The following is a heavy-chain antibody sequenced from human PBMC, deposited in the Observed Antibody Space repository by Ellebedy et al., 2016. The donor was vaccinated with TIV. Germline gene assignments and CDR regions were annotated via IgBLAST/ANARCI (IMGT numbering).Heavy chain of an antibody. Sequence: GESLKISCAASGFTFSSYSMNWVRQAPGKGLEWVSYISNSGTIDYAESVKGRFTITRDNAKNSLYLQMNSLRAEDTAVYYCATDDEDSLTGRNAMDVWGQGTTVTVSS. D-gene: IGHD3-9*01. CDR3: ATDDEDSLTGRNAMDV. CDR1: GFTFSSYS. J-gene: IGHJ6*02. V-gene: IGHV3-48*01. CDR2: ISNSGTI.